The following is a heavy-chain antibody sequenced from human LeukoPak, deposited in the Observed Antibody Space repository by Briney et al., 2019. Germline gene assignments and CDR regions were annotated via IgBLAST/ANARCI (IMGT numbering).Heavy chain of an antibody. CDR2: IKKDGSEE. CDR1: GFSFSTSW. V-gene: IGHV3-7*01. CDR3: ARLSTSVAGGDH. Sequence: PGGSLRLSCTASGFSFSTSWMSWVRQTPGKGLEWVANIKKDGSEEYYVDSVKTRFPISRGNAKNSLDLQLNSLIVEDTAVHYCARLSTSVAGGDHWGQGTLVTVSS. J-gene: IGHJ4*02. D-gene: IGHD6-19*01.